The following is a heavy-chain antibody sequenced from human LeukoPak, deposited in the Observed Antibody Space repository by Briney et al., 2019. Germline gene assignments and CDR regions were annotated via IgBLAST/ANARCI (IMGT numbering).Heavy chain of an antibody. CDR2: INHIGST. CDR3: ARAGDSSGYLFDY. D-gene: IGHD3-22*01. CDR1: GGSSRVYY. V-gene: IGHV4-34*01. J-gene: IGHJ4*02. Sequence: PSQTLSLTCAVYGGSSRVYYWSGIRHPPAKGLEWIGEINHIGSTNYNPSLKSRVTISVDTSKNQFSLKLSSVTAADTAVYYCARAGDSSGYLFDYWGQGTLVTVSS.